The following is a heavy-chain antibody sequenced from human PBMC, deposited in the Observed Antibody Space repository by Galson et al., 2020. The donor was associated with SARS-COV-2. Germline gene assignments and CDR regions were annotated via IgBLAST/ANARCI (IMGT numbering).Heavy chain of an antibody. CDR3: ARDGSKGSSGWYYYGMDV. Sequence: GESLKISCAASGFTFSSYWMSWVRQAPGKGPEWVANIKQDGSEKYYVDSVKGRFTISRDNSKNSLYLQMNSLRAEDTAVYYCARDGSKGSSGWYYYGMDVWGQGTTVTVSS. D-gene: IGHD6-19*01. V-gene: IGHV3-7*01. J-gene: IGHJ6*02. CDR2: IKQDGSEK. CDR1: GFTFSSYW.